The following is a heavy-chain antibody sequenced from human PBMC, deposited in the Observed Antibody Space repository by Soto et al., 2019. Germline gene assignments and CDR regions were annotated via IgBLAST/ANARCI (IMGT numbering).Heavy chain of an antibody. Sequence: QVQLVQSGAEVKKPGASVKVSCKAAGYTFTSYGISWVRQAPGQGREWMGWISAYNGNTNYAQKLQGRVTMTTDTSTSTAYMELRSLRSDDTAVYYCARVRAAAPDYYCGMDVWGQGTTVTVSS. CDR3: ARVRAAAPDYYCGMDV. V-gene: IGHV1-18*01. CDR1: GYTFTSYG. J-gene: IGHJ6*02. CDR2: ISAYNGNT. D-gene: IGHD6-13*01.